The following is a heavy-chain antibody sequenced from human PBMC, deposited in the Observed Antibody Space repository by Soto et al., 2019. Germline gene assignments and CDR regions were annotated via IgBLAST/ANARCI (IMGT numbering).Heavy chain of an antibody. CDR3: ARDMGVGPTFSDY. V-gene: IGHV3-33*01. CDR2: IWFDGSNK. D-gene: IGHD3-3*01. CDR1: GFIFSNYG. Sequence: QVQLVESGEGVVQPGRSLRLSCAASGFIFSNYGMHWVRQAPGKGLEWVAVIWFDGSNKYYADSVKGRFIISRDNSKNTLYLQMSSLRADDTAVYYCARDMGVGPTFSDYWRQGTLVTVSS. J-gene: IGHJ4*02.